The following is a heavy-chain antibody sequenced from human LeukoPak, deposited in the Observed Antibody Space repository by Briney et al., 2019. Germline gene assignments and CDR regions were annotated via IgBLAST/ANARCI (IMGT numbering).Heavy chain of an antibody. D-gene: IGHD3-10*01. CDR2: IYHSGST. J-gene: IGHJ4*02. V-gene: IGHV4-4*02. Sequence: SETLSLTCAVSGGSISSSNWWSWVRQPPGKGLEWIGEIYHSGSTNYSPSLKSRVTISVDKSKNQLSLNLSSVTAADTAVYYCARDITLIRGVISFDYWGQGTLVTVSS. CDR1: GGSISSSNW. CDR3: ARDITLIRGVISFDY.